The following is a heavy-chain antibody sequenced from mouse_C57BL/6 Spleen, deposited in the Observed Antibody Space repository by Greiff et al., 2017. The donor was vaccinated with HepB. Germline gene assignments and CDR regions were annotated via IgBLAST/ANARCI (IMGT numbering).Heavy chain of an antibody. CDR2: ISSGGSYT. D-gene: IGHD1-2*01. CDR1: GFTFSSYG. Sequence: EVKLEESGGDLVKPGGSLKLSCAASGFTFSSYGMSWVRQTPDKRLEWVATISSGGSYTYYPDSVKGRFTISRDNAKNTLYLQMSSLKSEDTAMYYCARQFITTEYAMDYWGQGTSVTVSS. CDR3: ARQFITTEYAMDY. V-gene: IGHV5-6*02. J-gene: IGHJ4*01.